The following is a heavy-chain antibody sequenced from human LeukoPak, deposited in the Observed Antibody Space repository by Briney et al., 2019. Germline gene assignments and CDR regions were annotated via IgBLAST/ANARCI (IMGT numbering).Heavy chain of an antibody. CDR1: GFTFSSYA. D-gene: IGHD3-9*01. CDR2: ISGSGGST. CDR3: AKGAKDYNILTGYYYYYGMDV. V-gene: IGHV3-23*01. Sequence: GGSLRLSCAASGFTFSSYAMSWVRQAPGKGLEWVSAISGSGGSTYCADSVKGRFTISRDNSKNTVYLQMNSLRAEDTAVYYCAKGAKDYNILTGYYYYYGMDVWGRGTTVTVSS. J-gene: IGHJ6*02.